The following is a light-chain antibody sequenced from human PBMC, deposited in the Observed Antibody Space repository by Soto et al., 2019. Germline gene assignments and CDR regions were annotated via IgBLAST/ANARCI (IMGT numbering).Light chain of an antibody. CDR1: QSVSSNF. V-gene: IGKV3-20*01. J-gene: IGKJ4*01. CDR3: QQHGRSPLT. Sequence: EIVLTQSPGTLSLSPGERATLSCRASQSVSSNFLAWYQQKSGQAPRLLIHGASSRATGIPDRFSGSGSGTDFTLTISRLESEDFAVYYCQQHGRSPLTFGGGTKVEIK. CDR2: GAS.